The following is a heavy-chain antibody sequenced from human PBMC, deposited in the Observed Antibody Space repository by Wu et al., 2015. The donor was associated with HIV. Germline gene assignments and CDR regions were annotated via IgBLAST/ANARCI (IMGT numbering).Heavy chain of an antibody. Sequence: QVQLVQSGAEVKKPKSSVKVSCKASGGTFSSYSISWIRQAPGQGLEWMGRIIPIFGTPNYAQKFQGRSSRLPRTKIHENTAYICRAEQPERSEDTAPIYYCATKRGXYFLSXSLDSWGQGKLWSPSPQ. CDR1: GGTFSSYS. CDR3: ATKRGXYFLSXSLDS. CDR2: IIPIFGTP. D-gene: IGHD2/OR15-2a*01. J-gene: IGHJ4*02. V-gene: IGHV1-69*13.